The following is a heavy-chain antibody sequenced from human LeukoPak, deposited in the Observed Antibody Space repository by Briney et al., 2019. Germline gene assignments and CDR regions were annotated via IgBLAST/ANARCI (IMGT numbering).Heavy chain of an antibody. V-gene: IGHV3-7*03. Sequence: PGGSLRLSCAASGFTFSSHWMSWVRQAPGKGLEWVANIKQDGSEKYYVDSVKGRFTISRDNAKNSLYLQMNSLRAEDTAVYYCARGGSYLSAFDIWGQGTMVTVSS. CDR3: ARGGSYLSAFDI. D-gene: IGHD1-26*01. CDR1: GFTFSSHW. CDR2: IKQDGSEK. J-gene: IGHJ3*02.